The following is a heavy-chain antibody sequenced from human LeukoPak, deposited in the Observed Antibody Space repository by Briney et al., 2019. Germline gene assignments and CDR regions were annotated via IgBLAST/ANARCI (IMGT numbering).Heavy chain of an antibody. CDR3: ARRTDYYDSTGYYGYYYYYMDA. D-gene: IGHD3-22*01. CDR1: GSIFTSYW. V-gene: IGHV5-51*01. J-gene: IGHJ6*03. Sequence: GASLKISCKGSGSIFTSYWIGWARQMRGKGLEWMGIIYPGDSYTRYSPSFQGQVTISADKSISTAYLQWSSLKASDTAMYYCARRTDYYDSTGYYGYYYYYMDAWGKGTTVTVSS. CDR2: IYPGDSYT.